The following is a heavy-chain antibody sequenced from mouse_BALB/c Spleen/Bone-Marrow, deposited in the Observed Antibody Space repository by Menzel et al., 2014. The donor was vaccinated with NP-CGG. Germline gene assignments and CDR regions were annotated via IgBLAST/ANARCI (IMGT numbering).Heavy chain of an antibody. J-gene: IGHJ3*01. Sequence: QVQLQQSGAELAKPGASVKLSCKASGYTFISYYMYWVKQRPGQGLEWIGEINPSNGVTNFNEKFKSKATLTVDKSSSTAYMQFSSLTSEDSAVYYCTRPYYRYGPFAYWGQGTLVTVSA. V-gene: IGHV1S81*02. CDR3: TRPYYRYGPFAY. CDR1: GYTFISYY. D-gene: IGHD2-14*01. CDR2: INPSNGVT.